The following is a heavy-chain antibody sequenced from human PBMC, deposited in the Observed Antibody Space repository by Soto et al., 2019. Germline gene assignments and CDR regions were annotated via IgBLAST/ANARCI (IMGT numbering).Heavy chain of an antibody. CDR2: FDPEDGET. V-gene: IGHV1-24*01. CDR3: ATKPTEYSSSSLDY. D-gene: IGHD6-6*01. Sequence: ASVKVSCKVSGYTLTELSMHWVRQAPGKGLEWMGGFDPEDGETIYAQKFQGRVTMTEDTSTDTAYMELSSLRSEDTAVYYCATKPTEYSSSSLDYRGEGTLVTVS. J-gene: IGHJ4*02. CDR1: GYTLTELS.